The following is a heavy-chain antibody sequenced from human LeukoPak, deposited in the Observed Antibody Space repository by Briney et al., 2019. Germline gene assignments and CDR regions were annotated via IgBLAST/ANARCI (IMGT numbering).Heavy chain of an antibody. J-gene: IGHJ4*02. CDR1: GFTFSDYY. CDR3: AKWGPYCVGDYCPALDS. Sequence: GGSLRLSCAASGFTFSDYYMSWIRQAPGKGLEWVANINQDGSKKRYADSMKGRFTISRDNAKESLYLQLNSLRAEDTAVYYCAKWGPYCVGDYCPALDSWGPGTLVTVSS. D-gene: IGHD2-21*02. CDR2: INQDGSKK. V-gene: IGHV3-7*01.